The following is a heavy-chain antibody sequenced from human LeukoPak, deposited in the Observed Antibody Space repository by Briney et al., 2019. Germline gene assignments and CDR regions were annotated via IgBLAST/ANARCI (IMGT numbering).Heavy chain of an antibody. J-gene: IGHJ5*02. D-gene: IGHD3-10*01. Sequence: PSETLSLTCTVSGYSISSGYYWCWIRQPPRKGLEWIGSSYHSGSTYYNPSLKSRVTISVDTSKNQSSLKLSSVTAADTAVYYCAREDITMVRGVILGHNRFDPWGQGTLVTVSS. CDR3: AREDITMVRGVILGHNRFDP. CDR1: GYSISSGYY. CDR2: SYHSGST. V-gene: IGHV4-38-2*02.